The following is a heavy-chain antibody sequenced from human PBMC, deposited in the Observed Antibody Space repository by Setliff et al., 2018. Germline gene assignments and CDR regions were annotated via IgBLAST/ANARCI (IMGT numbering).Heavy chain of an antibody. CDR3: TRGGTYRYFDY. CDR2: IYHDGND. J-gene: IGHJ4*02. Sequence: TSETLSLTCTVSGASINSLSWWSWVRQPPGKGLEWIGEIYHDGNDKYTPSVHYSPSLKSRVTISVDRSKNQFSLNLNSVTAADTAIYYCTRGGTYRYFDYWGQGALVTVSS. CDR1: GASINSLSW. V-gene: IGHV4-4*02.